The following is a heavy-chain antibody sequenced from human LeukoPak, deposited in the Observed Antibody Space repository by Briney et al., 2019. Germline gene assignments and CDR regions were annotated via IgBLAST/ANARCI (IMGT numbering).Heavy chain of an antibody. V-gene: IGHV3-23*01. CDR3: ARDRGRYYDSRGFYWGYYFDS. Sequence: LTGGSLRLSCAASGFTFSTYAVNWVRQAPGKGLEWVSTISGSGDSTYYADSVKGRFTISRDNSKDTLYLQMGSVRVDDTAVYYCARDRGRYYDSRGFYWGYYFDSWGQGILVTVST. D-gene: IGHD3-22*01. CDR1: GFTFSTYA. CDR2: ISGSGDST. J-gene: IGHJ4*02.